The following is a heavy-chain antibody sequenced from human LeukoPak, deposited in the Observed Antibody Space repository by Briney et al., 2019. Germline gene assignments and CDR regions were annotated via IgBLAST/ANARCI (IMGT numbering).Heavy chain of an antibody. V-gene: IGHV6-1*01. CDR1: GDSVFSNSAV. CDR3: AQGGAAAGFDY. Sequence: SQTLSLTCGVSGDSVFSNSAVGNWIRQSPSRGLEWLGRTYYRSKWYNDYAESVKSRITVNPDTSKNQFSLQLNSVTPEDTAVYYCAQGGAAAGFDYWGQGTLVTVSS. D-gene: IGHD6-25*01. CDR2: TYYRSKWYN. J-gene: IGHJ4*02.